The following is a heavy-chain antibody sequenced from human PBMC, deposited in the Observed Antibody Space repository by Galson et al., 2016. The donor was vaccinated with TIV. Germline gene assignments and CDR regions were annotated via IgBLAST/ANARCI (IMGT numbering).Heavy chain of an antibody. CDR3: AGHVSSAFINLYFNL. CDR1: GYPFSGYY. J-gene: IGHJ2*01. V-gene: IGHV5-51*01. CDR2: IYPGNYHT. D-gene: IGHD3-22*01. Sequence: QSGAEVKKTGESLKISCRGSGYPFSGYYIGWVRQVPGKGLEWMGIIYPGNYHTVYSPSFEGQVTISADKSTTTAYVQWNSLKASDTAMCYCAGHVSSAFINLYFNLWGRRTLVTVCS.